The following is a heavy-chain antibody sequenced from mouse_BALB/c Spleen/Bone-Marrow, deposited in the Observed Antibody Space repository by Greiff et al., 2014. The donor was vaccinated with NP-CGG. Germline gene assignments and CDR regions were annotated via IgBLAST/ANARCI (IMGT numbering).Heavy chain of an antibody. CDR2: IDPANGNT. V-gene: IGHV14-3*02. CDR3: VFYYYGSSLFAY. CDR1: GFNIKDTY. Sequence: EVQLQQSGAELVKPGASVKLSCTASGFNIKDTYMHWVKQMPEQGLEWIGRIDPANGNTKYDPKFQGKATITADTSSNTAYLQLSSLTSEDTAVYYCVFYYYGSSLFAYWGQGTLVTVSA. J-gene: IGHJ3*01. D-gene: IGHD1-1*01.